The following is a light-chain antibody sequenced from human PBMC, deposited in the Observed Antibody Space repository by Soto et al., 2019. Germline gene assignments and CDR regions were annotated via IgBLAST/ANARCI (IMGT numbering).Light chain of an antibody. CDR3: KQSSAFPLT. CDR2: AAS. J-gene: IGKJ4*01. Sequence: EIVMTQSPATLSVSPGERATLSCRASQSLSFNLAWYQQKPGQAPRLLIYAASTRATGIPARFSGSGSGTEFTLTISSLQSEDFATYFCKQSSAFPLTFGGGTKVDIK. CDR1: QSLSFN. V-gene: IGKV3-15*01.